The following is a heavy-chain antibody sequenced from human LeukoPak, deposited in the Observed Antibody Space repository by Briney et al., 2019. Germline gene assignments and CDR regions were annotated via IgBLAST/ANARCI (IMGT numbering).Heavy chain of an antibody. CDR2: ISSHGGST. CDR1: GFPFSSSA. J-gene: IGHJ4*02. Sequence: RGSLRLSCAASGFPFSSSAMHWVRQAPGKGLEYVSAISSHGGSTSYANSVKGRFTISRDNPKNTLYLQMGRLRAEDMAVYYCARSSIVVVSILDYWGEGTLVTVSS. D-gene: IGHD2-2*01. CDR3: ARSSIVVVSILDY. V-gene: IGHV3-64*01.